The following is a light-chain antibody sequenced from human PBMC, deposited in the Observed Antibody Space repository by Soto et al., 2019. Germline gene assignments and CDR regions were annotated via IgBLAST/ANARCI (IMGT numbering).Light chain of an antibody. CDR2: GAF. Sequence: IQMTQSPSSLSASVGDRVTITCRASQSISSYLNWYQQKPGKAPKLLISGAFSLESGVPSRFSGSGSGTDFTLTISSLQPEDFATYYCQQLNSYLALTFGGGTKVDIK. CDR1: QSISSY. CDR3: QQLNSYLALT. J-gene: IGKJ4*01. V-gene: IGKV1-13*02.